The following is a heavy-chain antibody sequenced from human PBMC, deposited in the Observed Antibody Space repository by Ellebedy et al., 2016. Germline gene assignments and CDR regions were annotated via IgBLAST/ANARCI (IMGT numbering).Heavy chain of an antibody. V-gene: IGHV1-58*01. CDR3: AADVGYV. Sequence: SVKVSCXASGFTFSSSSAQWIRHARGQRLAWIGWIVVGSGNTNYARKFQERVTFTRDMPTSTAYMELSSLRSEDTAVYYCAADVGYVWGQGTTVTVSS. J-gene: IGHJ6*02. D-gene: IGHD3-10*01. CDR2: IVVGSGNT. CDR1: GFTFSSSS.